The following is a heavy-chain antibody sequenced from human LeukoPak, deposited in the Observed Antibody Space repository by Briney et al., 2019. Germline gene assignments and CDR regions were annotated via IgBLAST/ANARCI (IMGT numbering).Heavy chain of an antibody. CDR2: ISSSSSYI. Sequence: GGSLRLSCAASGFTISSYSMNWVRQAPGKGLEWVSSISSSSSYIYYADSVKGRFTISRDNAKNSLYLQMNSLRAEDTAVYYCARDPQPPPGIAVAGNGDYWGQGTLATVSS. CDR1: GFTISSYS. J-gene: IGHJ4*02. D-gene: IGHD6-19*01. V-gene: IGHV3-21*01. CDR3: ARDPQPPPGIAVAGNGDY.